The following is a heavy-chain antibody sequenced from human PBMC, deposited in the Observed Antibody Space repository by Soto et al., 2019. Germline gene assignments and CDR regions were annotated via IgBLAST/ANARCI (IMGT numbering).Heavy chain of an antibody. Sequence: VQLVESGGGLVQPGGSLRLSCAASGVTFSSYSMNWVRQAPGKGLEWVSYISSSSSTIYYADSVKGRFTICRDNAKNSLYLKMNSLRDEDTAVYYCARGLYYYDSRGYWGYWGQGTLVTVSS. CDR3: ARGLYYYDSRGYWGY. CDR2: ISSSSSTI. V-gene: IGHV3-48*02. D-gene: IGHD3-22*01. J-gene: IGHJ4*02. CDR1: GVTFSSYS.